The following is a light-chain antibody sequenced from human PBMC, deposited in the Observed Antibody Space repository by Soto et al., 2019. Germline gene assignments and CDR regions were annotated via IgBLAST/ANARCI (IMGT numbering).Light chain of an antibody. CDR3: TSYAGSSYV. J-gene: IGLJ1*01. CDR2: EVS. Sequence: QSALTQPPSASGSPGQSVTISCTGTSSDVGAYNFVSWYQQHPGKAPKLMIYEVSKRPSGVPDRFSGSKSGNTASLTVSGLQAEDEADYYCTSYAGSSYVFGTGTKV. CDR1: SSDVGAYNF. V-gene: IGLV2-8*01.